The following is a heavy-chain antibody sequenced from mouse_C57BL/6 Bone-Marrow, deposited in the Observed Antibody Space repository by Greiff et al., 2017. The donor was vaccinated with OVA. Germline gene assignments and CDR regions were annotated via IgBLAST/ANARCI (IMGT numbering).Heavy chain of an antibody. Sequence: VQLVESGAELARPGASVKMSCKASGYTFTSYTMHWVKQRPGQGLEWIGYINPSSCYTKYNQKFKDKATLTADKSSSTAHMQLSSLTSEDSAVYYCARVGGDNWYFEVGGTGTTVTVSS. CDR2: INPSSCYT. CDR1: GYTFTSYT. D-gene: IGHD3-3*01. CDR3: ARVGGDNWYFEV. V-gene: IGHV1-4*01. J-gene: IGHJ1*03.